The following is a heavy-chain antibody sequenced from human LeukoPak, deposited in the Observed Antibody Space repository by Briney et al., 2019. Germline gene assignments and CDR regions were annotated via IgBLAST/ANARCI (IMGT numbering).Heavy chain of an antibody. J-gene: IGHJ6*03. D-gene: IGHD3-3*01. Sequence: GGSLRLSCAASGFTFSSYGMHWVRQAPGKGLEWVAFIRYDGSNKYYADSVKGRFTISRDNSKNTLYLQMNSLRAEGTAVYYCATSPFWSGYPDYYYYMDVWGKGTTVTVSS. V-gene: IGHV3-30*02. CDR1: GFTFSSYG. CDR2: IRYDGSNK. CDR3: ATSPFWSGYPDYYYYMDV.